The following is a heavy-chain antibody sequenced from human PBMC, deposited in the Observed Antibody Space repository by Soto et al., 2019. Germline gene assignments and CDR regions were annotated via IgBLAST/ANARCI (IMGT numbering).Heavy chain of an antibody. CDR3: ASRSSGWYFDY. J-gene: IGHJ4*02. CDR1: GFTFSSYA. Sequence: EVQLLESGGGLVQPGGSLRLSCAASGFTFSSYAMNWVRQAPGKGLEWVSAISGSGGSTYYADSVKGRFTISRDNSKTTLYLQMNSRRAEDTAVYYCASRSSGWYFDYWGQGTLVTVSS. D-gene: IGHD6-19*01. CDR2: ISGSGGST. V-gene: IGHV3-23*01.